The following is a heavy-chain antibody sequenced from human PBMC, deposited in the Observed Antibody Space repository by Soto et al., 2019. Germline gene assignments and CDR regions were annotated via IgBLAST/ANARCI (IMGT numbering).Heavy chain of an antibody. J-gene: IGHJ6*02. CDR1: GFTFSRYW. D-gene: IGHD3-22*01. V-gene: IGHV3-7*04. CDR2: IKQDGSQK. Sequence: WGSLRLSCAASGFTFSRYWMSWVRQGPGKGLEWVANIKQDGSQKNYVDSVKGRVTISRDNAKNSLYLQMNSQRAEDTAVYYCARHDYYDSSGSSYYGMDVWGQGTTVTVSS. CDR3: ARHDYYDSSGSSYYGMDV.